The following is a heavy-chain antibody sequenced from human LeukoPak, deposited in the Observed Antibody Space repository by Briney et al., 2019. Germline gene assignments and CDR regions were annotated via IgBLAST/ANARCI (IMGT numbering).Heavy chain of an antibody. J-gene: IGHJ5*02. D-gene: IGHD3/OR15-3a*01. CDR2: IIPIFGTA. Sequence: GASVKVSCKASGGTFSSYAISWVRQAPGQGLEWMGGIIPIFGTANYAQKFQGRVTITADKSTSTAYMELSSLRSDDTAVYYCARERRGPRGWFDPWGQGTLVTVSS. CDR1: GGTFSSYA. V-gene: IGHV1-69*06. CDR3: ARERRGPRGWFDP.